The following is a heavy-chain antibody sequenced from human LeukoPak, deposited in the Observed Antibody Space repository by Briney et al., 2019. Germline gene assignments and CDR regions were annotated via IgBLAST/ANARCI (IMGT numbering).Heavy chain of an antibody. Sequence: GESPKISSKGSGYSFTSYWIGWVRQMPGKGLEWMGIIYPGDSDTRYSPSFQGQVTISADKSISTAYLQWNSLKASDTAMYYCARQQSMVFDYWGQGTLVTVSS. D-gene: IGHD3-10*01. V-gene: IGHV5-51*01. CDR2: IYPGDSDT. J-gene: IGHJ4*02. CDR3: ARQQSMVFDY. CDR1: GYSFTSYW.